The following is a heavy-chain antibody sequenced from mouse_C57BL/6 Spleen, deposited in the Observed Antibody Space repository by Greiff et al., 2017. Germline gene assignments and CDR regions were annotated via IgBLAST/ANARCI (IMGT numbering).Heavy chain of an antibody. CDR2: ISYDGSN. CDR3: ARGVYDDGGWFAY. Sequence: EVKLVESGPGLVKPSQSLSLTCSVTGYSITSGYYWNWIRQFPGNKLEWMGYISYDGSNNYNPSLKNRISITRDTSKNQFFLKLNSVTTEDTATYYCARGVYDDGGWFAYWGQGTLVTVSA. V-gene: IGHV3-6*01. CDR1: GYSITSGYY. J-gene: IGHJ3*01. D-gene: IGHD2-4*01.